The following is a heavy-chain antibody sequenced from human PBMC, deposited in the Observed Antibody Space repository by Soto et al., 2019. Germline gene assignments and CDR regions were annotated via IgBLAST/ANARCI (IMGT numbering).Heavy chain of an antibody. CDR3: TTAEWLLLYDAIDI. V-gene: IGHV3-15*07. Sequence: GGSLRLSCAASGFTFSNAWMNWVRQAPGKGLEWVGRIKSKTDGGTTDYAAPVKGRFTISRDDSKNTLYLQMNSLKTEDTAVYYCTTAEWLLLYDAIDIWGQGTMVTVSS. D-gene: IGHD3-22*01. CDR1: GFTFSNAW. CDR2: IKSKTDGGTT. J-gene: IGHJ3*02.